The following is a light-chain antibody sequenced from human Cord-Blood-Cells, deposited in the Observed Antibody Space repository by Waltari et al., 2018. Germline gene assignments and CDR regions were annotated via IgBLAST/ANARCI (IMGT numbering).Light chain of an antibody. J-gene: IGKJ2*03. CDR2: WAS. CDR3: QQYYSTPYS. V-gene: IGKV4-1*01. CDR1: QSVLYSSNHKNY. Sequence: DIVMTQSPDSLAVSLGERATINCKYRQSVLYSSNHKNYLAWYQQKPGQPPKLLIYWASTRESGVPDRFSGSGSGTDFTLTISSLQAEDVAVYYCQQYYSTPYSFGQGTKLEIK.